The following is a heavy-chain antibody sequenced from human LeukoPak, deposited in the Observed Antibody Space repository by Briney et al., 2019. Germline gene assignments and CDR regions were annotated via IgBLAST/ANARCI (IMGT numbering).Heavy chain of an antibody. CDR2: IYYGGRT. J-gene: IGHJ4*02. Sequence: SETLSLTCTVSGASINSYYWSWIRQPPREGPEWIGYIYYGGRTNYSPSLKSRVTMSLDRPKNQVSLNLNSVTAADTAVYYCATLGDFDYWGQGILVTVSS. CDR3: ATLGDFDY. CDR1: GASINSYY. V-gene: IGHV4-59*01. D-gene: IGHD1-26*01.